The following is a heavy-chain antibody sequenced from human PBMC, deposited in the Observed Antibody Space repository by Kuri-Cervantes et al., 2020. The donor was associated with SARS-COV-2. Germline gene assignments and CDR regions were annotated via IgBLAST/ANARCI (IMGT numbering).Heavy chain of an antibody. CDR2: ISSSSSTI. CDR3: ASMDFWSGYYFDY. V-gene: IGHV3-48*01. Sequence: GGSLRLSCAASGFTFSSYSMNWVRQAPGKGLEWVSYISSSSSTIYYADSVKGRFTISRGNAKNSLYLQMNSLRAEDTAVYYCASMDFWSGYYFDYWGQGTLVTVSS. D-gene: IGHD3-3*01. J-gene: IGHJ4*02. CDR1: GFTFSSYS.